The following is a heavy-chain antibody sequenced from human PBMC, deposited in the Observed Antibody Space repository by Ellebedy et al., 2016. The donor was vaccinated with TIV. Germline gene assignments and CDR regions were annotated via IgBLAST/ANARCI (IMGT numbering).Heavy chain of an antibody. CDR3: AKDQADSYGWSLSTPTLDY. Sequence: GGSLRLXXAASGFTFSSYGMHWVRQAPGKGLEWVAVISYDGSNKYYADSVKGRFTISRDNSKNTLYLQMNSLRAEDTAVYYCAKDQADSYGWSLSTPTLDYWGQGTLVTVSS. V-gene: IGHV3-30*18. D-gene: IGHD5-18*01. J-gene: IGHJ4*02. CDR1: GFTFSSYG. CDR2: ISYDGSNK.